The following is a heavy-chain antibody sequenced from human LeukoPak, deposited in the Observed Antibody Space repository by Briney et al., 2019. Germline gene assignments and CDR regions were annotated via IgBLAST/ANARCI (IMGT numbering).Heavy chain of an antibody. CDR2: IYYSGST. Sequence: SETLSLTCTVSGGSISSHYWSWIRQPPGKGLEWIGYIYYSGSTNYNPSLKSRVTISVDTSKNQFSLKLRSVTAADTAVYYCARGDDYVPFDYWGQGTLVTVSS. D-gene: IGHD3-16*01. V-gene: IGHV4-59*11. CDR3: ARGDDYVPFDY. J-gene: IGHJ4*02. CDR1: GGSISSHY.